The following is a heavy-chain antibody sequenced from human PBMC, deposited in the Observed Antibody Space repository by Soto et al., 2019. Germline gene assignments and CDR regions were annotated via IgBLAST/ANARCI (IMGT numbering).Heavy chain of an antibody. V-gene: IGHV1-69*13. CDR2: IIPIFGTA. CDR3: AREGSGYDYYYGMEV. Sequence: SVKVSCKASGATFSSYAISWLRQAPGQGLEWMGGIIPIFGTANYAQKFQGRVTITADESTSTAYMELSSLRSEDTAVYYCAREGSGYDYYYGMEVWGQGTTGTVSS. J-gene: IGHJ6*02. CDR1: GATFSSYA. D-gene: IGHD3-22*01.